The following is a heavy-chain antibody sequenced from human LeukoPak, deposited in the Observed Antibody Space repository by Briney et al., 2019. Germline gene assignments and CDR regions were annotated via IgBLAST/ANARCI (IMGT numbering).Heavy chain of an antibody. CDR3: ARDSCGSPSCFDY. J-gene: IGHJ4*02. CDR2: IKENGNEQ. D-gene: IGHD2-2*01. V-gene: IGHV3-7*01. CDR1: GFTFTSYW. Sequence: GGSLRLSCEASGFTFTSYWMSWVRQAPGKGPEWVAHIKENGNEQYYADSVKGRFSISRDNAKNSLFLQTNSLRAEDTAVYYCARDSCGSPSCFDYWGQGTLVTVSS.